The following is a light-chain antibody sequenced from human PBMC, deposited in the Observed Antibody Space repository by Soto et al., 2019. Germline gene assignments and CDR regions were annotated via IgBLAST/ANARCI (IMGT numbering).Light chain of an antibody. V-gene: IGLV2-14*01. CDR1: SRDVGGYNS. CDR3: SSYTSSSTYV. J-gene: IGLJ1*01. CDR2: EVT. Sequence: QSALTQPASVSGSPGQSITISCTGTSRDVGGYNSVSWYQQHPGKAPKLMIYEVTNRPSGVSNRFSGSKSGNTASLNISGLQAEDEADYYCSSYTSSSTYVLGTGTKVTVL.